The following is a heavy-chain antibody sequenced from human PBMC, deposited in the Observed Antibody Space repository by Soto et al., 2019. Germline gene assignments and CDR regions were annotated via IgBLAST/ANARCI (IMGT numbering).Heavy chain of an antibody. D-gene: IGHD5-12*01. CDR3: ARAPPQEMATIYFDY. V-gene: IGHV1-69*13. CDR2: IIPIFGTA. CDR1: GGTFSSYA. Sequence: ASVKVSCKASGGTFSSYAISWVRQAPGQGLEWMGGIIPIFGTANYAQKFQGRVTITADESTSTAYMELSSLRSEDTAVYYCARAPPQEMATIYFDYWGQGTLVTVSS. J-gene: IGHJ4*02.